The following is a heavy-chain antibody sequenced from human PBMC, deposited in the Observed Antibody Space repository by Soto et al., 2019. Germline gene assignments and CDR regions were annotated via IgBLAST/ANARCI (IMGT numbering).Heavy chain of an antibody. D-gene: IGHD6-6*01. J-gene: IGHJ6*02. CDR3: AREAEYSSSSPFYYYYYGMDV. Sequence: GGSLRLSCAAPGFTFSSYGMHWVRQAPGKGLEWVAVIWYDGSNKYYADSVKGRFTISRDNSKNTLYLQMNSLRAEDTAVYYCAREAEYSSSSPFYYYYYGMDVWGQGTTVTVSS. CDR2: IWYDGSNK. CDR1: GFTFSSYG. V-gene: IGHV3-33*01.